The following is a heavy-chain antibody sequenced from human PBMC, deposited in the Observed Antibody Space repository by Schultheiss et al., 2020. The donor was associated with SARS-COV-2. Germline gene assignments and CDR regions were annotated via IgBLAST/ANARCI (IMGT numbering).Heavy chain of an antibody. Sequence: SLKISCAASRFTFNNYPLHWVRQAPGKGLEWVAVISYDGSNKYYADSVKGRFTISRDNSKNTLYLQMNSLRAEDTAVYYCAREQLLPETFNFDYWGQGTLVTVSS. CDR2: ISYDGSNK. D-gene: IGHD3-22*01. J-gene: IGHJ4*02. CDR1: RFTFNNYP. V-gene: IGHV3-30-3*01. CDR3: AREQLLPETFNFDY.